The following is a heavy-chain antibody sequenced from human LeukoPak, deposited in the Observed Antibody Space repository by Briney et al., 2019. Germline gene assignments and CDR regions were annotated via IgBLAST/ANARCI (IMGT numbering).Heavy chain of an antibody. J-gene: IGHJ5*02. V-gene: IGHV1-8*01. Sequence: ASVKVSCKASGYTFTSYDINWVRQATGQGLEWMGWMNPNGGNTGYAQKFQGRVTMTRNTSLSTAYMELSSLRSEDTAVYYCARGVGHLGGKATIQNWFDPWGQGTLVTVSS. CDR1: GYTFTSYD. CDR3: ARGVGHLGGKATIQNWFDP. D-gene: IGHD5-24*01. CDR2: MNPNGGNT.